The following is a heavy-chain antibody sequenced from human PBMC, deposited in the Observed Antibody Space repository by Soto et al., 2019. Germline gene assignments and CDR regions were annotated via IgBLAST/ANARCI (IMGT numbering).Heavy chain of an antibody. Sequence: PSETLSLTCTVSGGSISSYYWSWIRQPPGKGLEWIGYIYYSGSTNYNPSLKSRVTISVDTSKNQFSLKLSSVTAADTAVYYFARQITYYDFWSGYKNWFDPWGQGTLVTVSS. CDR2: IYYSGST. CDR3: ARQITYYDFWSGYKNWFDP. J-gene: IGHJ5*02. CDR1: GGSISSYY. V-gene: IGHV4-59*08. D-gene: IGHD3-3*01.